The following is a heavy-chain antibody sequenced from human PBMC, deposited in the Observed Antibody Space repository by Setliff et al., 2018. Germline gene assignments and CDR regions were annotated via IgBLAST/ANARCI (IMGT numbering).Heavy chain of an antibody. J-gene: IGHJ6*03. CDR2: IYYSGST. CDR3: ARHKSNGSGSYPSLYMDV. V-gene: IGHV4-39*01. Sequence: SETLSLTCIVAGDSISNSDYYWGLIRQPPGKGLEWVATIYYSGSTYSNPSLKSRLIISVDAPDNQFSVKLSSVTAADTAVYYCARHKSNGSGSYPSLYMDVWGKGIMVTSP. D-gene: IGHD3-10*01. CDR1: GDSISNSDYY.